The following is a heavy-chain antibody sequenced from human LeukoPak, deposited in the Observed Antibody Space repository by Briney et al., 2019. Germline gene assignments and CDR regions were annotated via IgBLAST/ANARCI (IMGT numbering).Heavy chain of an antibody. CDR1: GFTFSSYA. J-gene: IGHJ5*02. V-gene: IGHV3-23*01. CDR2: ISGSGGST. D-gene: IGHD1-26*01. Sequence: GGSLRLSCAASGFTFSSYAMSWVRQAPGKGLEWVSAISGSGGSTYYADSVKGRFTISRDNSKNTLYLQMNSLRAEDTAVYYCAKYRGSQPLYNWFDPWGQGTLVTVSS. CDR3: AKYRGSQPLYNWFDP.